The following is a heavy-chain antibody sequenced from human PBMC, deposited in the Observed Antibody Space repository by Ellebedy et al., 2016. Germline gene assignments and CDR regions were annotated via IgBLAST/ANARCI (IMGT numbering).Heavy chain of an antibody. CDR3: ARKRVTMVRGVIKHYGMDV. CDR1: GFTFSSYW. CDR2: IKQDGSEK. J-gene: IGHJ6*02. V-gene: IGHV3-7*01. Sequence: GGSLRLXXAASGFTFSSYWMSWVRQAPGKGLEWVANIKQDGSEKYYVDSVKGRFTISRDNAKNSLYLQMNSLRAEDTAVYYCARKRVTMVRGVIKHYGMDVWGQGTTVTVSS. D-gene: IGHD3-10*01.